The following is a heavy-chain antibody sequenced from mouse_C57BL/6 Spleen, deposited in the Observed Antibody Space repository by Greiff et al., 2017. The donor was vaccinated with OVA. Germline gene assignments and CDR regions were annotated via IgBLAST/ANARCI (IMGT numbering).Heavy chain of an antibody. Sequence: VQLQQPGAELVKPGASVKLSCKASGYTFTSYWMQWVKQRPGQGLEWIGEIDPSDSYTNYNQKFKGQATLTVDTSSSTAYMQLSSLTSEDSSVYYCARRGQLRFAWFAYWGQGTLVTVSA. D-gene: IGHD3-2*02. CDR1: GYTFTSYW. CDR3: ARRGQLRFAWFAY. CDR2: IDPSDSYT. V-gene: IGHV1-50*01. J-gene: IGHJ3*01.